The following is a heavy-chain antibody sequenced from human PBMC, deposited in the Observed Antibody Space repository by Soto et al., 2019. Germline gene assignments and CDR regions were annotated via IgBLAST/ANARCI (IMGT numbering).Heavy chain of an antibody. CDR3: ARDRFSVDTAMVTGFSWFDP. CDR1: GGTFSSYA. J-gene: IGHJ5*02. D-gene: IGHD5-18*01. CDR2: IIPIFGTA. V-gene: IGHV1-69*13. Sequence: SVKVSCKASGGTFSSYAISWVRQAPGQGLEWMGGIIPIFGTANYAQKFQGRVTITADESTSTAYMELSSLRSEDTAVYYCARDRFSVDTAMVTGFSWFDPRGQRTLVTVSS.